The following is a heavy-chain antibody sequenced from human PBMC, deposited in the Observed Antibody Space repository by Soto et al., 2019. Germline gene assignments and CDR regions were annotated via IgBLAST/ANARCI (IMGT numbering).Heavy chain of an antibody. CDR1: GGSISSGGYS. CDR3: ARAGGLGAVAADY. Sequence: QLQLQESGSGLVKPSQTLSLTCAVSGGSISSGGYSWSWIRQPPGKGLEWIGYIYHSGSTYYNPSLKSRVTISVDRSKNQFSLKLSSVTAADTAVYYSARAGGLGAVAADYWGQGTLVTVSS. V-gene: IGHV4-30-2*01. CDR2: IYHSGST. J-gene: IGHJ4*02. D-gene: IGHD6-19*01.